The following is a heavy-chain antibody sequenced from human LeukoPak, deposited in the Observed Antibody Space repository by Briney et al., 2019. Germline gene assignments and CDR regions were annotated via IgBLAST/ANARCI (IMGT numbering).Heavy chain of an antibody. D-gene: IGHD4-17*01. J-gene: IGHJ4*02. V-gene: IGHV1-2*02. CDR2: INPNSGGT. CDR1: GYTFTGYY. Sequence: ASVKVSRKASGYTFTGYYMHWVRQAPGQGLEWMGWINPNSGGTNYAQKFQGRVTMTRDTSISTAYMELSRLRSDDTAVYYCARDSAVTTSIFDYWGQGTLVTVSS. CDR3: ARDSAVTTSIFDY.